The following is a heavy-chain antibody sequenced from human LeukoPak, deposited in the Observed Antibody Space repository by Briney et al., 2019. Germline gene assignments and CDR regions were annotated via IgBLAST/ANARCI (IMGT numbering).Heavy chain of an antibody. CDR2: INPSGGST. CDR1: GDTFISYY. J-gene: IGHJ3*02. V-gene: IGHV1-46*01. Sequence: ASVKVSCKASGDTFISYYMHWVRQAPGQGLEWMGIINPSGGSTSYAQKFQGRVTMTRDTSISTAYMELSRLRSDDTAVYYCARDIGPYDSSALGSSDAFDIWGQGTMVTVSS. D-gene: IGHD3-22*01. CDR3: ARDIGPYDSSALGSSDAFDI.